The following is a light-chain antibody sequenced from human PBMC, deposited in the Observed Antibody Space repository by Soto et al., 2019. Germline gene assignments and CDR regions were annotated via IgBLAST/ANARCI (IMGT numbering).Light chain of an antibody. CDR1: QSIGSW. J-gene: IGKJ2*01. V-gene: IGKV1-5*03. CDR3: QQYHSYPYT. Sequence: DIPMTQSPSTLSASVGDRVTITCRASQSIGSWLAWYQQKPGKAPKVLIYKASSLESGVPSRFSGSGSGTEFTLTISSLQPDDFATYYCQQYHSYPYTFGQGTKLEIK. CDR2: KAS.